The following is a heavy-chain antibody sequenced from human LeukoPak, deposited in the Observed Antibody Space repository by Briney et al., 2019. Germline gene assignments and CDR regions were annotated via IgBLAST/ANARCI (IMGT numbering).Heavy chain of an antibody. CDR3: TRLFSSFDAFDI. V-gene: IGHV3-73*01. Sequence: GGSLRLSCAASGFTFSGSAMHWVRQASGKGLEWVGRIRGKANSYATAYAESVKGRFTISRDDSENRAFLQLSSLKTEDTAVYYCTRLFSSFDAFDIWGQGTMVTVSS. CDR1: GFTFSGSA. D-gene: IGHD3-3*01. CDR2: IRGKANSYAT. J-gene: IGHJ3*02.